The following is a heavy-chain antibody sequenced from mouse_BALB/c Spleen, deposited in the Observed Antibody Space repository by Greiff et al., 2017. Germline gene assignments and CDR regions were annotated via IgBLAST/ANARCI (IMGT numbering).Heavy chain of an antibody. D-gene: IGHD1-1*01. CDR1: GFSLTGYG. V-gene: IGHV2-6-7*01. CDR2: IWGDGST. CDR3: ARDYYYYAMDY. J-gene: IGHJ4*01. Sequence: QVHVKQSGPGLVAPSQSLSITCTVSGFSLTGYGVNWVRQPPGKGLEWLGMIWGDGSTDYNSALKSRLSISKDNSKSQVFLKMNSLQTDDTARYYCARDYYYYAMDYWGQGTSVTVSS.